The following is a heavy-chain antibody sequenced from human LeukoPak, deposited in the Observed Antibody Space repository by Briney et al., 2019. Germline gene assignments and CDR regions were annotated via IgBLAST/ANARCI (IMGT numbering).Heavy chain of an antibody. Sequence: ASVKVSCKASGGTFSSYAISWVRQAPGQGPVWMGGIIPIFGTANYAQKFQGRVTITTDESTSTAYMELSSLRSEDTAVYYCARDRGWLQLTYFDYWGQGTLVTVSS. D-gene: IGHD5-24*01. CDR2: IIPIFGTA. J-gene: IGHJ4*02. CDR1: GGTFSSYA. V-gene: IGHV1-69*05. CDR3: ARDRGWLQLTYFDY.